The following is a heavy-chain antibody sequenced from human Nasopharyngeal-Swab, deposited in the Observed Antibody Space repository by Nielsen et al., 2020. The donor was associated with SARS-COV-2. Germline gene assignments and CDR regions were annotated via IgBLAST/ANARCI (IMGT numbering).Heavy chain of an antibody. J-gene: IGHJ4*02. D-gene: IGHD2-15*01. V-gene: IGHV3-30-3*01. CDR2: ISYDGNYK. CDR3: AAGSDY. CDR1: GLMFSNDV. Sequence: GESLKISCAASGLMFSNDVVHWVRQAPGMGLEWVASISYDGNYKSYADSVKGRFTVSRDDSENTLYLQVSSLKTEDTAVYYCAAGSDYWGQGTLVTVSS.